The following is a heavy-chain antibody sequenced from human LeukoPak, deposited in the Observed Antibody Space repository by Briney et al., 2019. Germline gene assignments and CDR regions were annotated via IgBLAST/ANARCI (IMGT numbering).Heavy chain of an antibody. Sequence: PSETLSLTCTVPGYSVMRGYYWGWIRQPPGKGLEWIGSIYHTGTTFYSPSLRGRVIISLETSKKQFSLRLTSVTAADTAFYFCARGSDYGRNSDYFDWWGQGPLVTVSS. CDR1: GYSVMRGYY. D-gene: IGHD4-23*01. J-gene: IGHJ4*02. CDR3: ARGSDYGRNSDYFDW. V-gene: IGHV4-38-2*02. CDR2: IYHTGTT.